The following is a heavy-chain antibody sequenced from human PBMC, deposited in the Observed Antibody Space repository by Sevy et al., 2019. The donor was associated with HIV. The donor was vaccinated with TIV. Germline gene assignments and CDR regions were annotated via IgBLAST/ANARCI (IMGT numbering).Heavy chain of an antibody. V-gene: IGHV4-31*03. CDR3: ARDRDNCKVDALDT. CDR2: IYNSGNT. CDR1: GGSISSGGYF. Sequence: SETLSLTCTVSGGSISSGGYFWSWLRQHPGKGLEGIGCIYNSGNTYYNPSLKRRVTISVGTTKNQLSRKLSPVTAADTCVYFCARDRDNCKVDALDTGGQGTRVTVS. D-gene: IGHD1-20*01. J-gene: IGHJ3*02.